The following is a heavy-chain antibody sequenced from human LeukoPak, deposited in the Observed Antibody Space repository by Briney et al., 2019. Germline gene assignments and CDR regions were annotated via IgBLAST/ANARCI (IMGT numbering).Heavy chain of an antibody. J-gene: IGHJ4*02. V-gene: IGHV3-30-3*02. CDR3: AKKFRGTTVISGDYFDY. D-gene: IGHD4-17*01. Sequence: GGSLRLSCAASGFTFSSYAMHWVRQTPGKGLEWVAVMSSDGSKKYYTDSVKGRFTISRDNSKNTLYLQMNSLRAEDTAVYYCAKKFRGTTVISGDYFDYWGQGTLVTVSS. CDR1: GFTFSSYA. CDR2: MSSDGSKK.